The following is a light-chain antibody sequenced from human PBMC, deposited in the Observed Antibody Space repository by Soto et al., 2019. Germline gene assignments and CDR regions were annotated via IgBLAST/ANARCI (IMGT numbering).Light chain of an antibody. V-gene: IGKV2-30*02. J-gene: IGKJ3*01. Sequence: DVVMTQSPLSLPVTLGQPASISCRSSQRLVHSDGSTYLNWFQQRPGQSPRRLIYKVSNRDSGVPDRFSGSGSGTDFTLKISRVEAEDVGVYYCMQGTHWPTFGPGTKVDIK. CDR3: MQGTHWPT. CDR1: QRLVHSDGSTY. CDR2: KVS.